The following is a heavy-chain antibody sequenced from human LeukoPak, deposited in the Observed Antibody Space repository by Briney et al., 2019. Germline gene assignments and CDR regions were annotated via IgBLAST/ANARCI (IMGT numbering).Heavy chain of an antibody. CDR2: IYPGDSDT. Sequence: GESLKISCKGSGYSFTSYWIGWVRQMPGKGLEWMGIIYPGDSDTRYSPSFQGQVTISADKSISTAYLQWSSLKASDTAMYYCARVDYYDSSGYQRYYFDYWGQGTLVTVPS. D-gene: IGHD3-22*01. CDR3: ARVDYYDSSGYQRYYFDY. V-gene: IGHV5-51*01. CDR1: GYSFTSYW. J-gene: IGHJ4*02.